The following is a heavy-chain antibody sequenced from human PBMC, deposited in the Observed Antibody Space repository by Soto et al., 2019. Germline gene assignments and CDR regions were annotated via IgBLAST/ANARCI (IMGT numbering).Heavy chain of an antibody. CDR1: GGSISSSSYY. D-gene: IGHD4-17*01. Sequence: SETLSLTCTVSGGSISSSSYYWGWIRQPPGKGLEWIGSIYYSGSTYYNPSLKSRVTISVDTSKNQFSLKLSSVTAADTAVYYCARHHGEVHRWSFYYYGMDVWGQGTTVTVSS. CDR2: IYYSGST. V-gene: IGHV4-39*01. J-gene: IGHJ6*02. CDR3: ARHHGEVHRWSFYYYGMDV.